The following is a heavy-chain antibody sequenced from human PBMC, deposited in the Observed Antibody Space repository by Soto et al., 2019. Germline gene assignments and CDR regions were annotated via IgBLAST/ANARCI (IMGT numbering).Heavy chain of an antibody. J-gene: IGHJ5*02. V-gene: IGHV1-18*01. Sequence: GASVKVSCKAFGYTFRTYGISWVRQAPGQRLEWMGWISAHNGNTNYAQKFQGRVTMTTDTSASTAYMELRSLRSDDTAVYYCARDLIAVRPGWFDPWGQGTLVTVSS. CDR3: ARDLIAVRPGWFDP. CDR1: GYTFRTYG. D-gene: IGHD6-19*01. CDR2: ISAHNGNT.